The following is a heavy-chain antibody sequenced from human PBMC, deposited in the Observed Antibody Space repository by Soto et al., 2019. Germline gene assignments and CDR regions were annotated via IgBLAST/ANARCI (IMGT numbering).Heavy chain of an antibody. CDR3: VRTSLVVAAATREDY. V-gene: IGHV3-74*01. CDR2: INSDGSST. D-gene: IGHD2-15*01. CDR1: GLNFSSYC. Sequence: PGGSQRLSSAPSGLNFSSYCMHWIRQAPGKGLVWVSRINSDGSSTSYADSVKGRFTMSRDNARNTLYLQMNSLRAEDTAVYYCVRTSLVVAAATREDYWGQGTLVTVSS. J-gene: IGHJ4*02.